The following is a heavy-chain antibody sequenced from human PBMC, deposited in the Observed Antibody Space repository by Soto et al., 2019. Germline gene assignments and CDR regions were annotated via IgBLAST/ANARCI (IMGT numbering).Heavy chain of an antibody. J-gene: IGHJ5*02. D-gene: IGHD3-10*01. V-gene: IGHV4-59*01. CDR2: IYYSGST. CDR3: ARGALQYYYGSGVVLDWFDP. Sequence: PSETLSLTCTVSGGSISSYYWSWIRQPTGKGLEWIGYIYYSGSTNYNPSLKSRVTISVDTSKNQFSLKLSSVTAADTAVYYCARGALQYYYGSGVVLDWFDPWGQGTLVTVSS. CDR1: GGSISSYY.